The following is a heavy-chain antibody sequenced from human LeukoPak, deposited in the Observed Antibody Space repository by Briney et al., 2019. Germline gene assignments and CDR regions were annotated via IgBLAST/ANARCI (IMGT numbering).Heavy chain of an antibody. D-gene: IGHD5-18*01. V-gene: IGHV4-39*01. CDR1: GVCISRGDYY. Sequence: SETLSLTCIVSGVCISRGDYYWGWIRQPPGKGLEWMGSIYYSGRTYYNTPLKSRVTISEDTSMNQLSLKLSFVTAADSAVYYCARHRTAINRYGPYDAFDIWGRGTMVTVSS. J-gene: IGHJ3*02. CDR2: IYYSGRT. CDR3: ARHRTAINRYGPYDAFDI.